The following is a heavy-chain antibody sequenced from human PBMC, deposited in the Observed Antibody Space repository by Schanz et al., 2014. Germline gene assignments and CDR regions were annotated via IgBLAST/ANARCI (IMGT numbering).Heavy chain of an antibody. Sequence: QVQLVESGGGVVQPGRSLRLSCAASGFTFSSYGMHWVRQAPGKGLEWVADIWYDGSNKYYADSVKGRFTISRDNSKNTVYLQMNSLMPGDTAVYSCARESSNDTVLVPGAVFDHWGQGTLVTVSS. J-gene: IGHJ4*02. CDR3: ARESSNDTVLVPGAVFDH. CDR2: IWYDGSNK. V-gene: IGHV3-33*01. CDR1: GFTFSSYG. D-gene: IGHD2-8*02.